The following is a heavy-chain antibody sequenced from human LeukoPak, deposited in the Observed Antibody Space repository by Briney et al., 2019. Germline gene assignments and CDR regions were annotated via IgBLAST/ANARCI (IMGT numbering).Heavy chain of an antibody. J-gene: IGHJ5*02. Sequence: GASVTVSCTASGGTFSSYAISWVRQAPGQGLEWMGGIIPIFGTANYAQKFQGRVTITADESTSTAYMELSSLRSEDTAVYYCARDLQWELLHWFDPWGQGTLVTVSS. CDR2: IIPIFGTA. CDR3: ARDLQWELLHWFDP. CDR1: GGTFSSYA. D-gene: IGHD1-26*01. V-gene: IGHV1-69*13.